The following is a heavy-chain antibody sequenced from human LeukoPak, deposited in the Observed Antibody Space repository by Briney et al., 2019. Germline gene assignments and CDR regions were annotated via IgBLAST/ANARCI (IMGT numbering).Heavy chain of an antibody. D-gene: IGHD3-3*01. CDR1: GGSFSGYY. Sequence: PSETLSLTCAVYGGSFSGYYWSWIRQPPGKGLEWIGEINHSGSTNYNPSLKSRVTISVDTSKNQFSLKLSSVTAADTAVYYCASRLRFFRLVTYNWFDPWGQGTLVTVSS. J-gene: IGHJ5*02. CDR3: ASRLRFFRLVTYNWFDP. CDR2: INHSGST. V-gene: IGHV4-34*01.